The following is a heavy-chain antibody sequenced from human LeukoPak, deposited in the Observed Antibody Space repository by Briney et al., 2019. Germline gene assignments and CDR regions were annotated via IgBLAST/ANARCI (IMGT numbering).Heavy chain of an antibody. CDR1: GFTFSSYA. J-gene: IGHJ6*03. Sequence: GRSLRLSCAASGFTFSSYAMHWVRQAPGKGLEWVAVISYDGSNKYYADSVKGRFTISRDNAKNSLYLQMNSLRAEDTAVYYCAREGRDIVVVPAAIPYYYYYYMDVWGKGTTVTVSS. CDR2: ISYDGSNK. D-gene: IGHD2-2*01. CDR3: AREGRDIVVVPAAIPYYYYYYMDV. V-gene: IGHV3-30*04.